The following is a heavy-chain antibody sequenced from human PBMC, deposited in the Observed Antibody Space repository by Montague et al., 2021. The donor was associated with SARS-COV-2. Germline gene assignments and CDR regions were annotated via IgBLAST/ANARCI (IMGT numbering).Heavy chain of an antibody. V-gene: IGHV4-59*13. Sequence: SETLSLTYSVSGGSINNYYWGWVRRSPGKGLEWIGYIYYSGSVTTSYNPSLKSRVSISVDTSENQFSLKLTSVTAADTAVYYCARRGGGEVFARFMYWYFDVWSRGSLVTVSS. J-gene: IGHJ2*01. CDR3: ARRGGGEVFARFMYWYFDV. CDR2: IYYSGSVTT. CDR1: GGSINNYY. D-gene: IGHD2-21*01.